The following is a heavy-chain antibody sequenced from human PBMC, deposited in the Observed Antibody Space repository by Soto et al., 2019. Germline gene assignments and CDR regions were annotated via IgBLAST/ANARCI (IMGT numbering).Heavy chain of an antibody. Sequence: PGESLKISCKGSGYSFTTYWISWVRQMPGKGLEWMGRIDPSDSYTNYSPSFQGHVTISADKSISTAYLQWSSLKASDTAMYYCARRTYSSGWAARDYYYGMDVWGQGTTVTVSS. CDR1: GYSFTTYW. D-gene: IGHD6-19*01. V-gene: IGHV5-10-1*01. CDR2: IDPSDSYT. CDR3: ARRTYSSGWAARDYYYGMDV. J-gene: IGHJ6*02.